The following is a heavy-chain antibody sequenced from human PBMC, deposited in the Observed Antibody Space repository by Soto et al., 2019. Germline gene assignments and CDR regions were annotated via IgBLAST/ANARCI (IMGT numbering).Heavy chain of an antibody. CDR3: AAMDFWSAYYAFDY. CDR1: GFTFTHSA. V-gene: IGHV1-58*01. J-gene: IGHJ4*02. D-gene: IGHD3-3*01. Sequence: SVTVSRKTCGFTFTHSALQWLRQARGQRGEWIGWMVVGSGSTTYARKSQERVTITRDMSTSTAYTEMSSLRPEDKAVYYCAAMDFWSAYYAFDYWGQGTLVTVSS. CDR2: MVVGSGST.